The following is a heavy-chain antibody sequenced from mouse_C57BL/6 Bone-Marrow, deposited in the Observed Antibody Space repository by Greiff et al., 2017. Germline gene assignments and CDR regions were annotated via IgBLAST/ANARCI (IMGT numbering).Heavy chain of an antibody. CDR3: ARQGGVYYDY. V-gene: IGHV5-6*01. CDR2: ISSGGSYT. J-gene: IGHJ2*01. Sequence: EVKLVESGGDLVKPGGSLKLSCAASGFTFSSYGMSWVRQTPDKRLEWVATISSGGSYTYYPDSVKGRFTISRDKAKNTLYLQMSSLKSEDTAMYYCARQGGVYYDYWGQGTPLTVSS. CDR1: GFTFSSYG.